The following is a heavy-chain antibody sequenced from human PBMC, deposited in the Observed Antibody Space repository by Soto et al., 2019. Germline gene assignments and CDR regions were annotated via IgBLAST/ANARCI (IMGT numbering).Heavy chain of an antibody. CDR3: ARGLVVPARYYYYYMDV. CDR1: GGTFSSYT. V-gene: IGHV1-69*02. Sequence: ASVKVSCKASGGTFSSYTISWVRQAPGQGLEWMGRIIPILGIANYAQKFQGRVTITADKSTSTAYMELSSLRSEDTAVYYCARGLVVPARYYYYYMDVWGKGTTVTVSS. J-gene: IGHJ6*03. CDR2: IIPILGIA. D-gene: IGHD2-2*01.